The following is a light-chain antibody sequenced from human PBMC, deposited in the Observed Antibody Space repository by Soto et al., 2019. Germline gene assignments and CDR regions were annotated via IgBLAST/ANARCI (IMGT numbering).Light chain of an antibody. J-gene: IGKJ2*01. CDR1: QSVDSTY. CDR2: ATS. V-gene: IGKV3-20*01. CDR3: QQYDTSPPMYT. Sequence: EIVLTQSPGTLSLSPGERATLSCRASQSVDSTYLAWYQQKPDQSPRLLIYATSTRAAGIPDRFSGSGSGTDFTLTISRLEPDDFAVYYCQQYDTSPPMYTFGQGTKVEIK.